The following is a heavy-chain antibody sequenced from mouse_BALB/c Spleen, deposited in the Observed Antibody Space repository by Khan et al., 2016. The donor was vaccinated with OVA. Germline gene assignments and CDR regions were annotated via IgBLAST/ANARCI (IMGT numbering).Heavy chain of an antibody. CDR1: GFTFSNYG. CDR2: ISSGDTT. V-gene: IGHV5-6-5*01. Sequence: EVELVESGGGLVKPGGSLKLSCAASGFTFSNYGVSWVRQTPEKRLEWVASISSGDTTYYPDSVKGRFTISRDNARNILYLQMSSLRSEDTAMYYCARGYWFAYWGQGTLVTGSA. J-gene: IGHJ3*01. CDR3: ARGYWFAY.